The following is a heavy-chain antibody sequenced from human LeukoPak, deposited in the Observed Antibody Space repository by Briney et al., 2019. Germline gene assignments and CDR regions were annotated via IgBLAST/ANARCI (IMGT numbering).Heavy chain of an antibody. J-gene: IGHJ5*02. D-gene: IGHD6-19*01. CDR3: ARGRGRHSSGWYPFHLNWFDP. V-gene: IGHV4-39*07. CDR1: GGSISSSSYY. Sequence: SETLSLTCTVSGGSISSSSYYWGWIRQPPGKGLEWIGEINHSGSTNYNPSLKSRVTISVDTSKNQFSLKLSSVTAADTAVYYCARGRGRHSSGWYPFHLNWFDPWGQGTLVTVSS. CDR2: INHSGST.